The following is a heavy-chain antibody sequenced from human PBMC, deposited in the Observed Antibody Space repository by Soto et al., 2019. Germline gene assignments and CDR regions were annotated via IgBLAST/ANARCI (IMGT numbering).Heavy chain of an antibody. Sequence: EVQLVESGGGLVQPGGSLRLSCAASGFTVSSNYMSWVRQAPGKGLEWVSVIYSGGSTYYADSVKGRFTISRDNSKNTLYLQMISLRAEDTAVYYCARDKVAVAGTSLVGAFDIWGQGTMVTVSS. CDR3: ARDKVAVAGTSLVGAFDI. CDR2: IYSGGST. CDR1: GFTVSSNY. V-gene: IGHV3-66*01. J-gene: IGHJ3*02. D-gene: IGHD6-19*01.